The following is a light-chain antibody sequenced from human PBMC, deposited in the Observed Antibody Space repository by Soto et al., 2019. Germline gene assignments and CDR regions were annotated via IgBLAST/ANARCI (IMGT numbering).Light chain of an antibody. CDR2: LNSDGSH. V-gene: IGLV4-69*01. CDR3: QTWGTGPWV. CDR1: SGHSSYA. Sequence: QLVLTQSPSASASLGASVKLTCTLSSGHSSYAIAWHQQQPEKGPRYLMKLNSDGSHSKGDGIPDRFSGSSSGAERYLTISSLQSEHEADYYCQTWGTGPWVFGGGTQLTVL. J-gene: IGLJ3*02.